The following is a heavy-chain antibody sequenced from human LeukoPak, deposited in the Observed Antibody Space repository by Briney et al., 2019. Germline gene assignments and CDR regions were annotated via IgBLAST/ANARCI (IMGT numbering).Heavy chain of an antibody. CDR1: GFTFSSYG. J-gene: IGHJ4*02. D-gene: IGHD3-10*01. Sequence: GGSLRLSCAASGFTFSSYGMHWVRQAPGKGLEWVAVISYDGSNKYYADSVKGRFTISRDNSKNTLYLQMNSLRAEDTAVYYCARGQSPYGSRSYMDYWGQGTLVTVSS. CDR2: ISYDGSNK. CDR3: ARGQSPYGSRSYMDY. V-gene: IGHV3-30*03.